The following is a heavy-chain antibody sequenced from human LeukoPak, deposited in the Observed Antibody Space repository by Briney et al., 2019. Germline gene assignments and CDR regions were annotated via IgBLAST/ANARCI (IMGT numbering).Heavy chain of an antibody. CDR2: INHSGST. Sequence: SETLSLTCAVYGGSFSGYYWSWIRQPPGKGLEWIGEINHSGSTNYNPSLKSRVTISVDTSKNQFSLTLSSVTAADTAVYYCARDGAYYDILTGTLHNWFDPWGQGTLVTVSS. V-gene: IGHV4-34*01. CDR3: ARDGAYYDILTGTLHNWFDP. J-gene: IGHJ5*02. D-gene: IGHD3-9*01. CDR1: GGSFSGYY.